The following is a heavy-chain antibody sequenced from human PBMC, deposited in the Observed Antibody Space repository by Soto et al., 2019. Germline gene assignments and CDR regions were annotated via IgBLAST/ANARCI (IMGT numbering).Heavy chain of an antibody. V-gene: IGHV4-31*03. D-gene: IGHD1-1*01. CDR2: IYYSGST. J-gene: IGHJ6*02. CDR1: GGSISSGGYY. Sequence: PSETLSLTCTVSGGSISSGGYYWSWIRQHPGKGLEWIGYIYYSGSTYYNPSLKSRVTISVDTSKNQFSLKLSSVTAADTAVYYCARDPAWMRSRDYYYGMDVWGQGTTVTVS. CDR3: ARDPAWMRSRDYYYGMDV.